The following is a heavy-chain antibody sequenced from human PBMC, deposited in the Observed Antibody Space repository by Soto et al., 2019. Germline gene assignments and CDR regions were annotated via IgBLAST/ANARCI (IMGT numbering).Heavy chain of an antibody. Sequence: SETLSLTCTVSGGSVSSGSHYWSWIRQPPGKGLEWIGYIYYSGSTNYNPSLKSRVTISVDTSKNQFSLKLSSVTAADTAVYYCARDRGSYFDYYYPGMDVWSQGTTVTVSS. J-gene: IGHJ6*02. CDR2: IYYSGST. CDR3: ARDRGSYFDYYYPGMDV. CDR1: GGSVSSGSHY. D-gene: IGHD1-26*01. V-gene: IGHV4-61*01.